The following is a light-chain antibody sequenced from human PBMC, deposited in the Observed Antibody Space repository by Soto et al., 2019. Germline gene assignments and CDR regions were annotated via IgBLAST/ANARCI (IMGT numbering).Light chain of an antibody. V-gene: IGLV2-11*01. Sequence: QSALTQPRSVSGSPGQSVTISCTGTSSDVGGYNFVSWYQQHPGKAPKLMIYDVIKRPSGVPDRFSGSKSGNTASLTISGLQAEDEADYYCCSYAGSYTSRVFGTGTKVTVL. CDR3: CSYAGSYTSRV. J-gene: IGLJ1*01. CDR2: DVI. CDR1: SSDVGGYNF.